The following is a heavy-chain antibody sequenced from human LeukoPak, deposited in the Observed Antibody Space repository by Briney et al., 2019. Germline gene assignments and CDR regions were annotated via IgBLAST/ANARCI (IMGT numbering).Heavy chain of an antibody. V-gene: IGHV3-53*01. J-gene: IGHJ3*02. CDR1: GFTVSSNY. CDR3: AREGYFDYSGYHRYALDI. CDR2: IYSGGGT. D-gene: IGHD3-22*01. Sequence: PGGSLRLSCAASGFTVSSNYMSWVRQAPGKGLEWVSVIYSGGGTHFADSAKGRFTLSRDTSQNTVYLQMNSLRADDTAVYSCAREGYFDYSGYHRYALDIWGQGTMVTVSS.